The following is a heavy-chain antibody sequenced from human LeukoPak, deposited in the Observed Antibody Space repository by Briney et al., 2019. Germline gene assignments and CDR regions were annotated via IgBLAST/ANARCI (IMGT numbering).Heavy chain of an antibody. CDR1: GGSISSSSYY. D-gene: IGHD3-9*01. CDR3: ARQGSFDCFDY. CDR2: IYYSGST. Sequence: PSETLSLTCTVSGGSISSSSYYWGWVRQPPGKGLEWIGSIYYSGSTYYNPSLKSRVTISVDTSKNQFSLKLSSVTAADTAVYYCARQGSFDCFDYWGQGTLVTVSS. V-gene: IGHV4-39*01. J-gene: IGHJ4*02.